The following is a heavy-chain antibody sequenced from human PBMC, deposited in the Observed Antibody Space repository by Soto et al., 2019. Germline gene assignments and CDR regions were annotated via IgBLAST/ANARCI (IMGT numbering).Heavy chain of an antibody. D-gene: IGHD3-3*01. J-gene: IGHJ4*02. CDR2: IVPRFGTS. CDR3: NRGSEYDFWSGYL. Sequence: QERLVQSGAEVRKPGSSVTVSCKVTGGTSTRYAINWVRQAPGQGLEWMGGIVPRFGTSKYAQKFQGRVTITADTSTNIAYMELRSLRSEDTAVYYCNRGSEYDFWSGYLWGQVTLVSVSS. CDR1: GGTSTRYA. V-gene: IGHV1-69*06.